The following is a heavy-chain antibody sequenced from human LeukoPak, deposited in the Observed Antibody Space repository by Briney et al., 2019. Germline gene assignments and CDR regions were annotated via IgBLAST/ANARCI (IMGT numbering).Heavy chain of an antibody. CDR1: GFSVSDYS. CDR3: TRERRGSYYAFES. CDR2: VMSGRGST. D-gene: IGHD3-16*01. J-gene: IGHJ4*02. Sequence: GGSLRLSCAASGFSVSDYSISWFRQSPGKGPEWISYVMSGRGSTNYADSVKGRFTISRDNAKSSVALQLDGLRADDTAVYFCTRERRGSYYAFESWGQGTLVTVSS. V-gene: IGHV3-11*05.